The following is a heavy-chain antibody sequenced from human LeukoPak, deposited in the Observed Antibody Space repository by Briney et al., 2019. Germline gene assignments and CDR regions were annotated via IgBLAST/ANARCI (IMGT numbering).Heavy chain of an antibody. Sequence: SETLSLTCIVSDDSFSSHYRTWIRQPPGKGLEWIGDIPYSGSTNYNPSLKRRVTISVDTSKNQFSLKLSSLTAADTAVYFCARDPTTVTKGFDIWGQGTLVTVSS. CDR1: DDSFSSHY. J-gene: IGHJ3*02. V-gene: IGHV4-59*11. CDR2: IPYSGST. D-gene: IGHD4-17*01. CDR3: ARDPTTVTKGFDI.